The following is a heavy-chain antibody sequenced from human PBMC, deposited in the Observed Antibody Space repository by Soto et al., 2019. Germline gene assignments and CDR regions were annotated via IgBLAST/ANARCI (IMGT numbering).Heavy chain of an antibody. CDR1: GESFNGYY. CDR2: IHHSGST. D-gene: IGHD2-2*01. CDR3: ARGRVVVPAAVMFNCLDP. J-gene: IGHJ5*02. Sequence: SETLSLTCTAYGESFNGYYWSWIRQPPGKGLEWIGEIHHSGSTNYNPSLKSRVTFSIDTSKRQFSLKVRSVTAADTAVYYCARGRVVVPAAVMFNCLDPWGQGALVTVSS. V-gene: IGHV4-34*01.